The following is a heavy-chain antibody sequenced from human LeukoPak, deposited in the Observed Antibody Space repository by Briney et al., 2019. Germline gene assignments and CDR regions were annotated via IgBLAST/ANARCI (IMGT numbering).Heavy chain of an antibody. D-gene: IGHD3-9*01. CDR1: GLSVSSNY. Sequence: PGGSLRLSCAASGLSVSSNYMSWVRQAPGKGLEWVSAISGSGGSTYYADSVKGRFTISRDNSKNTLYLQMNSLRAEDTAVYYCAKSDWLLSQSDFWGQGTLVTVSS. CDR3: AKSDWLLSQSDF. CDR2: ISGSGGST. J-gene: IGHJ4*02. V-gene: IGHV3-23*01.